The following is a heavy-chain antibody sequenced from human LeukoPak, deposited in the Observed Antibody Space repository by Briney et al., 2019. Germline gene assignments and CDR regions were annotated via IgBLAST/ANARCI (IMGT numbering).Heavy chain of an antibody. V-gene: IGHV1-69*13. J-gene: IGHJ6*02. Sequence: ASVNVSCKASGGTFSSYAISWVRQAPGQGLEWMGGIIPIFGTANYAQKFQGRVTITADESTSTAYMELSSLRSEDTAVYYCARVHPEYYYGSGSYYAGMDVWGQGTTVTVSS. CDR2: IIPIFGTA. D-gene: IGHD3-10*01. CDR1: GGTFSSYA. CDR3: ARVHPEYYYGSGSYYAGMDV.